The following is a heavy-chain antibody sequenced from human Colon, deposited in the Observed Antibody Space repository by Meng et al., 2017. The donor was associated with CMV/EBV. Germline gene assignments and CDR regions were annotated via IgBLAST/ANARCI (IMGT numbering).Heavy chain of an antibody. CDR2: IIPMFGTP. J-gene: IGHJ6*02. D-gene: IGHD1-26*01. CDR1: GGTLSTYA. CDR3: ARGVGATVGPHYYYYGVDV. Sequence: SVKVSCKASGGTLSTYAISWVRQAPGQGLEWMGGIIPMFGTPDYAQKFQGRVTINTEESTSTAYMELSSLRSDDTAVYYCARGVGATVGPHYYYYGVDVWGQGTTVTVSS. V-gene: IGHV1-69*05.